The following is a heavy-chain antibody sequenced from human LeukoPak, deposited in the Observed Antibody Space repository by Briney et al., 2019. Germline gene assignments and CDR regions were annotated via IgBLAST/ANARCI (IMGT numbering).Heavy chain of an antibody. CDR1: GGTFSSYA. J-gene: IGHJ6*02. D-gene: IGHD3-3*01. Sequence: ASVTVSFKASGGTFSSYAISWVRQAPGQGLEWMGGIIPIFGTANYAQKFQGRVTITADESTSTAYMELSSLRSEDTAVYYCARGISFDFWSGYYPRQDYYYGMDVWGQGTTVTVSS. CDR2: IIPIFGTA. V-gene: IGHV1-69*01. CDR3: ARGISFDFWSGYYPRQDYYYGMDV.